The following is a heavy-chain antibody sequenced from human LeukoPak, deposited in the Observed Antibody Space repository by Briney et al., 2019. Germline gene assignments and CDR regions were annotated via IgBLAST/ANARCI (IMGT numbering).Heavy chain of an antibody. CDR1: GYTFTSNG. D-gene: IGHD3-22*01. Sequence: ASVKVSCKASGYTFTSNGITWVRQAPGQGLEWVGWISCNNGDTRYPQKLQGRVTVTTDTSTSTVYMELRGLRSDDTAVYYCARVRKRITMIVVTKAEGWFDPWGQGTLVTVSS. CDR3: ARVRKRITMIVVTKAEGWFDP. CDR2: ISCNNGDT. J-gene: IGHJ5*02. V-gene: IGHV1-18*01.